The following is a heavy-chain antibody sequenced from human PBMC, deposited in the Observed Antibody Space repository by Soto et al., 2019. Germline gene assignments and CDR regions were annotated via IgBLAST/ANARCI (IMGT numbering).Heavy chain of an antibody. V-gene: IGHV3-21*01. CDR1: GFTFSSYS. CDR3: ARAPRGYWYFDL. CDR2: ISSSSSYI. J-gene: IGHJ2*01. D-gene: IGHD3-10*01. Sequence: GGSLRLSCAASGFTFSSYSMNWVRQAPGKGLEWVSSISSSSSYIYYADSVKGRFTISRDNPKNSLYLQMNSLRAEDTAVYYCARAPRGYWYFDLWGRGTLVTVSS.